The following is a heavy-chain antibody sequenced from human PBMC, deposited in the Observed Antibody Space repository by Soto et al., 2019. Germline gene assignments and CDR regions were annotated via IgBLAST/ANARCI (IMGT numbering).Heavy chain of an antibody. J-gene: IGHJ4*02. V-gene: IGHV3-23*01. CDR1: GFSFSNYA. CDR3: AKGSCSSTSCSKGYFDS. Sequence: EVQLLESGGGLVQPGGSLRLSCAASGFSFSNYAMSWVRQAPAKGLECVSGISGSGGGTYYADSVKGRFTISRDNSENTLYRQMNSLRAEDTAVYYCAKGSCSSTSCSKGYFDSWGQGTLVTVSS. CDR2: ISGSGGGT. D-gene: IGHD2-2*01.